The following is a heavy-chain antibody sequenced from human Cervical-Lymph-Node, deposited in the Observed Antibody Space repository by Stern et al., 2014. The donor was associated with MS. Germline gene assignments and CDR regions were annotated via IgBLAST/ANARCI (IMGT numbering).Heavy chain of an antibody. CDR3: ARSFRMDV. CDR1: GYTFNNYW. Sequence: EVQLVESGAEVKKPGESLKLSCKASGYTFNNYWIAWVRQMPGKGLEWMGIIYPGDSDTRYSPSFQGQVTISVDKSISTAYLQWSSLKASDTAMYYCARSFRMDVWGQGTTVTVSS. CDR2: IYPGDSDT. V-gene: IGHV5-51*01. J-gene: IGHJ6*02.